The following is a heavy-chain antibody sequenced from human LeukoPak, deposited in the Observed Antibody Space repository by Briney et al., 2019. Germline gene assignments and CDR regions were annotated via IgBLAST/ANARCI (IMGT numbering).Heavy chain of an antibody. CDR3: ARGSSSSHHPALT. V-gene: IGHV4-59*01. J-gene: IGHJ5*02. CDR1: GFTFSSYW. D-gene: IGHD6-13*01. Sequence: GSLRLSCAASGFTFSSYWMSWVRQAPGKGLEWIGYIYYSGSTNYNPSLKSRVTMSVDTSKSQFSLKLSSVTAADTAVYYCARGSSSSHHPALTWGQGTLVTVSS. CDR2: IYYSGST.